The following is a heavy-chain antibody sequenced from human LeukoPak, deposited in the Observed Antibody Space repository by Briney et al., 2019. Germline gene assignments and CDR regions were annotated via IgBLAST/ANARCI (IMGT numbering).Heavy chain of an antibody. Sequence: SETLSLTCAVYGGSFSGYYWSWIRQPPGKGLEWIGEINHSGSTNYNPSLKSRVTISVDTSKNQFSLKLSSVTAADMAVYYCARKLSYYDILTGYYPQPYFDYWGQGTLVTVSS. V-gene: IGHV4-34*01. CDR3: ARKLSYYDILTGYYPQPYFDY. J-gene: IGHJ4*02. D-gene: IGHD3-9*01. CDR2: INHSGST. CDR1: GGSFSGYY.